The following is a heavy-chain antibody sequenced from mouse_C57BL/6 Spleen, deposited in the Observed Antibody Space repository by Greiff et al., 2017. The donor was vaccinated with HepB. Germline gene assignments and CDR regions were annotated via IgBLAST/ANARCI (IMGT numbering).Heavy chain of an antibody. Sequence: EVQLVESGGGLVKPGGSLKLSCAASGFTFSDYGMHWVRQAPEKGLEWVAYISSGSSTIYYADTVKGRFTISRDNAKNTLFLQMTSLRSEDTAMYYCARPHYGSSYLFAYWGQGTLVTVSA. CDR3: ARPHYGSSYLFAY. CDR2: ISSGSSTI. J-gene: IGHJ3*01. CDR1: GFTFSDYG. D-gene: IGHD1-1*01. V-gene: IGHV5-17*01.